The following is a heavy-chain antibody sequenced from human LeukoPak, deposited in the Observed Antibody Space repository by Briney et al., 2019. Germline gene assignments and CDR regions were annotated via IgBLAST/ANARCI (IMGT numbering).Heavy chain of an antibody. CDR1: GFTFSSYA. V-gene: IGHV3-30*18. J-gene: IGHJ6*02. CDR3: AKEHSYGSSYYYDGMDV. CDR2: ISYVGSNK. Sequence: QTGGSLRLSCAASGFTFSSYAMHWVRQAPGKGLEWVAVISYVGSNKYYADSVKGRFTISRDNSKNTLYLQMNSLRADDTAVYYCAKEHSYGSSYYYDGMDVWGQGTTVTVSS. D-gene: IGHD5-18*01.